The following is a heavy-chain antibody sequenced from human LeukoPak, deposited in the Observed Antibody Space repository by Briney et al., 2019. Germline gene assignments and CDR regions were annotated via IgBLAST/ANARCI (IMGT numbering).Heavy chain of an antibody. V-gene: IGHV3-23*01. D-gene: IGHD1-26*01. CDR2: ISGSGGST. J-gene: IGHJ4*02. CDR1: GFTFTSHA. CDR3: AKYVGATGFDY. Sequence: GGSLRLSCAASGFTFTSHALSWVRQAPGKGLEWVSAISGSGGSTYYADSVKGRSTISRDNSKNTLYLQMNSLRAEDTAVYYCAKYVGATGFDYWGQGTLVTVSS.